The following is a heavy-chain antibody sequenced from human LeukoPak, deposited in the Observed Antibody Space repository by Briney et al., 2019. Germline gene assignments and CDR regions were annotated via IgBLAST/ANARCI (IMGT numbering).Heavy chain of an antibody. J-gene: IGHJ5*02. D-gene: IGHD1-14*01. CDR1: GFTFSSYS. CDR3: ANKPAGFDP. V-gene: IGHV3-48*01. CDR2: ISSSSTI. Sequence: GGSLRLSCAASGFTFSSYSMNWVRQAPGKGLEWVSYISSSSTIYYADSVKGRFTISRDNSKNTLYLQMNSLRAEDTAVYYCANKPAGFDPWGQGTLVTVSS.